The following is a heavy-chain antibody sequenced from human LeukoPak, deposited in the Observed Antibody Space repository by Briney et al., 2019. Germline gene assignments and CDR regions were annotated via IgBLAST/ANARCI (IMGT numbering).Heavy chain of an antibody. CDR1: GYTFTGYY. CDR2: ITPNSGDT. V-gene: IGHV1-2*06. Sequence: ASVKVSCKASGYTFTGYYVHWVRQAPGQGLEWMGRITPNSGDTNYAQKCQGRVTMTRDTSISTAYMELSRLRSDDTAVYYCARDYCGGDCFPDYWGQGTLVTVSS. D-gene: IGHD2-21*02. CDR3: ARDYCGGDCFPDY. J-gene: IGHJ4*02.